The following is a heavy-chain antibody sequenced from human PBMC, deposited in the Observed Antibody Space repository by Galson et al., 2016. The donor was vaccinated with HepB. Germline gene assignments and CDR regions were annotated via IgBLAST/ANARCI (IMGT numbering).Heavy chain of an antibody. V-gene: IGHV3-20*04. J-gene: IGHJ4*02. CDR2: INWSGTVT. CDR3: TRDLFDYWSGPEGY. Sequence: SLRLSCAASGLSFDVYGMSWVRQVPGKGLEWVAGINWSGTVTGYADSVKDRFTISRDNTQNSLYLEVSSLRAEDTALYYCTRDLFDYWSGPEGYWGQGTLVTVSS. D-gene: IGHD3-3*01. CDR1: GLSFDVYG.